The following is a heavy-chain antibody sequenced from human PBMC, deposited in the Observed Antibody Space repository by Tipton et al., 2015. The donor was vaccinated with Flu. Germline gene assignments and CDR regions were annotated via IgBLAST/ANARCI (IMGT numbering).Heavy chain of an antibody. Sequence: TLSLTCTVSGGSISSYYWSWIRQPPGKGLEWIGYIYYSGSTNYNPSLKSRVTISVDTSKNQFSLKLSSVTAADTAVYYCARGGRVSGDFDYWGQGTLVTVSS. CDR2: IYYSGST. CDR1: GGSISSYY. CDR3: ARGGRVSGDFDY. J-gene: IGHJ4*02. D-gene: IGHD3-16*01. V-gene: IGHV4-59*01.